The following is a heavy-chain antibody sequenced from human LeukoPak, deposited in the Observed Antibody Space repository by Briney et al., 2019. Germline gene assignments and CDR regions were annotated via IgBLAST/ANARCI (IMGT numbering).Heavy chain of an antibody. CDR2: ISYDGSNK. CDR1: GFTFSSYA. J-gene: IGHJ4*02. CDR3: ARDETRQQWLVKLDY. D-gene: IGHD6-19*01. V-gene: IGHV3-30*04. Sequence: GRSLRLYCAASGFTFSSYAMHWVRQAPGKGLEWVAVISYDGSNKYYADSVKGRFTISRDNSKNTLYLQMNSLRAEDTAVYYCARDETRQQWLVKLDYWGQGTLVTVSS.